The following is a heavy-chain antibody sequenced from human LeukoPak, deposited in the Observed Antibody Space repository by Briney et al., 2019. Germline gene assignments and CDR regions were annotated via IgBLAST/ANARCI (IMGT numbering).Heavy chain of an antibody. J-gene: IGHJ4*02. CDR2: IYYSGST. CDR3: ARVHYDFWSGSPSYYFDY. CDR1: GGSISSSSYY. V-gene: IGHV4-39*07. Sequence: SETLSLTCTVSGGSISSSSYYWGWTRQPPGKGLEWIGSIYYSGSTYYNPSLKSRVTISVDTSKNQFSLKLSSVTAADTAVYYCARVHYDFWSGSPSYYFDYWGQGTLVTVSS. D-gene: IGHD3-3*01.